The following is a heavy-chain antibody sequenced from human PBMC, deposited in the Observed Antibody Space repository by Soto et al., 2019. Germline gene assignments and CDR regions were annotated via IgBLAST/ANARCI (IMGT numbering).Heavy chain of an antibody. CDR2: ISYSGGST. CDR3: AKGGGSNWLDP. V-gene: IGHV3-23*01. J-gene: IGHJ5*02. D-gene: IGHD3-16*01. Sequence: GGSLRLSCAASGFTFSSYAMSWVRQAPGKGLEWVSAISYSGGSTYYADSVKGRFTISRDNSKNTLYVQMNSLSAEDTAVYYCAKGGGSNWLDPWGQGTLVTVSS. CDR1: GFTFSSYA.